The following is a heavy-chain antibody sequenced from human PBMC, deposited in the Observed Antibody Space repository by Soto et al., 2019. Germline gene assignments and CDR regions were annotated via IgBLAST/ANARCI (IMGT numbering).Heavy chain of an antibody. V-gene: IGHV1-69*13. CDR3: ARGGSGYQEDAFDI. Sequence: ASVKVSCKASGGTFSSYAISWVRQAPGQGLEWMGGIIPIFGTANYAQKFQGRVTITADESTSTAYMELSSLRSEDTAVYYCARGGSGYQEDAFDIWGQGTMVTVSS. J-gene: IGHJ3*02. CDR1: GGTFSSYA. D-gene: IGHD3-22*01. CDR2: IIPIFGTA.